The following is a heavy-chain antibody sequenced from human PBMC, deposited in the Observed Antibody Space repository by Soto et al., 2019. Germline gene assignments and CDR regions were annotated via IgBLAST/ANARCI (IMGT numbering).Heavy chain of an antibody. CDR3: ARIVSSSWRIYWYVDL. V-gene: IGHV2-26*01. Sequence: QVTLKESGPVLVKPTETLTLTCTVSGFSLSNARMGVSWIRQPPGKALEWLAHIFSNDEKSYSTSLKSRLTTSKAPSKSPVVLTMTNMDPVDTATYDCARIVSSSWRIYWYVDLWGRGTLVTVSS. CDR2: IFSNDEK. J-gene: IGHJ2*01. CDR1: GFSLSNARMG. D-gene: IGHD6-13*01.